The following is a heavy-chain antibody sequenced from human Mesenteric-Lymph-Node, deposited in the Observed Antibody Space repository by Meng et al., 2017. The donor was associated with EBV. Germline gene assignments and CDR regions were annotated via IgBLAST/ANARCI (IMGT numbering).Heavy chain of an antibody. D-gene: IGHD6-13*01. CDR3: ARLPPTTGYGTARSY. V-gene: IGHV4-4*02. CDR2: IYHSSGTT. CDR1: GGDISSSCW. J-gene: IGHJ4*02. Sequence: QVDRQGAGPGLVKASGTLSRTCSVAGGDISSSCWWSWVRQPPGKGLEWLGEIYHSSGTTNYNPSLKSRVTISLDKSKNQFSLNLSSVTAADTAVYYCARLPPTTGYGTARSYWGQGTLVTVSS.